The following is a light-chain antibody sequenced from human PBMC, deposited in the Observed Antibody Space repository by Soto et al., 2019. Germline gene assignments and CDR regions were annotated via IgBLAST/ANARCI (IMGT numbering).Light chain of an antibody. CDR1: QSISSW. CDR3: QQYNSYSRT. Sequence: DSQMTQSPSSLSASVGDRVTSTCRASQSISSWLAWYQQKAGKAPKLLIYDASRLESGVPSRFSGSGSGTEFTLTISSLQPDDFATYYCQQYNSYSRTFGQGTKVDIK. CDR2: DAS. V-gene: IGKV1-5*01. J-gene: IGKJ1*01.